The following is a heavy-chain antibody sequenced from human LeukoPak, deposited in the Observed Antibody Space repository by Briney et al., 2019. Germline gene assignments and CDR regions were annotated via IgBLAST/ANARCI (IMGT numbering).Heavy chain of an antibody. Sequence: GGSLRLSCAASGFTFSSYAMSWVRQAPGKGLEWVSAISGSGGSTYYADSVKGRFTISRENSKNTLYLQMNSLRAEDTAVYFFVQAEDGIRYFDWLTRTNLDYWGQGTLVTVSS. J-gene: IGHJ4*02. CDR1: GFTFSSYA. CDR3: VQAEDGIRYFDWLTRTNLDY. CDR2: ISGSGGST. V-gene: IGHV3-23*01. D-gene: IGHD3-9*01.